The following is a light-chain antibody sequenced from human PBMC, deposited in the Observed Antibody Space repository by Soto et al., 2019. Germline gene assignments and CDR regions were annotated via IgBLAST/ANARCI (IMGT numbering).Light chain of an antibody. CDR2: DNN. V-gene: IGLV1-40*01. CDR1: SSNIGAGYD. Sequence: QSVLTQPPSVSGAPGQRVTISCTGSSSNIGAGYDVRWYQELPGKAPKLLMYDNNNRPSGVPDRFSGSKSGTSASLAITGLQAEDEADYYCQSYDSLNDHVIFGGGTKLTVL. CDR3: QSYDSLNDHVI. J-gene: IGLJ2*01.